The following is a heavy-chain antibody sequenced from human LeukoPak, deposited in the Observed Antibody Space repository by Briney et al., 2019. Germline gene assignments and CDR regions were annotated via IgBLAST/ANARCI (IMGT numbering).Heavy chain of an antibody. CDR3: VREVVTPLYFDY. D-gene: IGHD4-23*01. Sequence: PSQTLSLTCTVSGGSISSGSYYWSWIRQPAGKGLEWIGRIYTSGSTNYNPSLKSRVTISVDTSKNQFSLKLSSVTAADTAVYYCVREVVTPLYFDYWGQGTLVTVSS. J-gene: IGHJ4*02. CDR2: IYTSGST. V-gene: IGHV4-61*02. CDR1: GGSISSGSYY.